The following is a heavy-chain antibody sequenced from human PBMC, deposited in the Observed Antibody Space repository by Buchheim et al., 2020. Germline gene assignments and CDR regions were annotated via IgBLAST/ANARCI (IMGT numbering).Heavy chain of an antibody. CDR2: INHSGST. CDR1: GGSFSGYY. Sequence: QVQLQQWGAGLLKPSETLSLACAVYGGSFSGYYWSWIRQPPGKGLEWIGEINHSGSTNYNPSLKSRVTISVDTSKNQFSLKLSSVTAADTAVYYCARGTRSGGSYLIDYWGQGTL. J-gene: IGHJ4*02. CDR3: ARGTRSGGSYLIDY. D-gene: IGHD1-26*01. V-gene: IGHV4-34*01.